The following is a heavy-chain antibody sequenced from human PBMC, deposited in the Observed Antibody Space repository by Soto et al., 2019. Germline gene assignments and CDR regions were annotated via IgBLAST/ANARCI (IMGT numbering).Heavy chain of an antibody. D-gene: IGHD2-15*01. V-gene: IGHV1-69*13. CDR3: AIARGRYYYYGMDV. Sequence: SVKDSCKASGGTFSSYAISWVRQAPGQGLEWMGGIIPIFGTANYAQKFQGRVTITADESTSTAYMELSSLRSEDTAVYYCAIARGRYYYYGMDVWGQGTTVTVSS. CDR1: GGTFSSYA. CDR2: IIPIFGTA. J-gene: IGHJ6*02.